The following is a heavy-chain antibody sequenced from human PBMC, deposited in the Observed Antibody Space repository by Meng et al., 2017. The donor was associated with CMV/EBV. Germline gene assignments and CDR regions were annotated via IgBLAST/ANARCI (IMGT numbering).Heavy chain of an antibody. CDR2: IYYSGST. CDR3: ARTNGPWTAMADY. D-gene: IGHD5-18*01. CDR1: GGSISSSSYY. J-gene: IGHJ4*02. V-gene: IGHV4-39*07. Sequence: SETLSLTCTVSGGSISSSSYYWGWIRRPPGKGLEWIGSIYYSGSTYYNPSLKSRVTISVDTSKNQFSLKLSSVTAADTAVYYCARTNGPWTAMADYWGQGTLVTVSS.